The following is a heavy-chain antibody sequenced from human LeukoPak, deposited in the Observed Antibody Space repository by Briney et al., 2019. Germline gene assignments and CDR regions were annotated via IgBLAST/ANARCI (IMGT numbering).Heavy chain of an antibody. CDR1: GYSFTSYW. D-gene: IGHD2-15*01. V-gene: IGHV5-51*01. CDR2: IYPGDSDT. J-gene: IGHJ4*02. Sequence: GESLKISCMGSGYSFTSYWIGWVRQMPGKGLEWMGIIYPGDSDTRYSPSFQGQVTISADKSISTAYLQWSSLKASDTAMYYCARRGYCSGGSCYKGYYFDYWGQRTLVTVSS. CDR3: ARRGYCSGGSCYKGYYFDY.